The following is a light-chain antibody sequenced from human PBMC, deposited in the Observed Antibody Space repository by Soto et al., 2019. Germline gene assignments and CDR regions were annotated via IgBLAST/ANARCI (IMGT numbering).Light chain of an antibody. V-gene: IGKV3-15*01. CDR2: GAS. J-gene: IGKJ1*01. CDR3: QHYNKWPPWT. Sequence: LAPVERVTLSCSASQSVSSSYLTWYQQKPGQAPRLLIYGASIRATTTPAKFSGSGSGTEFTLTISSLQSEDFAVYYCQHYNKWPPWTFGQGTKVDIK. CDR1: QSVSSSY.